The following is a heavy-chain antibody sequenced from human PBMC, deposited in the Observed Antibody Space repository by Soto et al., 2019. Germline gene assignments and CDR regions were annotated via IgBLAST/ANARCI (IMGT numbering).Heavy chain of an antibody. V-gene: IGHV3-23*01. CDR2: ISGSGGST. CDR1: GFTFSSYA. CDR3: AKATSVLAARPKNAFDI. J-gene: IGHJ3*02. D-gene: IGHD6-6*01. Sequence: EVQLLESGGGLVQPGGSLRLSCAASGFTFSSYAMSWVHQAPGKGLEWVSAISGSGGSTYYADSVKGRFTISRDNSKNTLYLQMNSLRAEDTAVYYCAKATSVLAARPKNAFDIWGQGTMVTVSS.